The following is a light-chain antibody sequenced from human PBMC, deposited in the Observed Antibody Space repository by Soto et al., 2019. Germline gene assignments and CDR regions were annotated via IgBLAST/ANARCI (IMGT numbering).Light chain of an antibody. CDR2: AAS. V-gene: IGKV1-39*01. Sequence: DIRMTQSPSSLSASVGDRVTITCRASQTISSYLNWYLQKPGKAPKLLIYAASSLHTGVPSRFSGSGSGTDFTLTISSLQPEDFATYFCQQTYNTPPTFGQGTKVEIK. CDR1: QTISSY. CDR3: QQTYNTPPT. J-gene: IGKJ1*01.